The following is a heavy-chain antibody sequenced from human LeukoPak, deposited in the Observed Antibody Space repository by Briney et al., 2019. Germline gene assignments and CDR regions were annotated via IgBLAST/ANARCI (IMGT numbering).Heavy chain of an antibody. CDR3: ARSEQSQLVSPGGPFDY. Sequence: SETLSLTCTVSGGSISSYYWSWIRQPPGKGLGWIGYIYYSGSTNYNPSLKSRVTISVDTSKNQFSLKPSSVTAADTAVYYCARSEQSQLVSPGGPFDYWGQGTLVTVSS. CDR2: IYYSGST. V-gene: IGHV4-59*08. CDR1: GGSISSYY. J-gene: IGHJ4*02. D-gene: IGHD6-13*01.